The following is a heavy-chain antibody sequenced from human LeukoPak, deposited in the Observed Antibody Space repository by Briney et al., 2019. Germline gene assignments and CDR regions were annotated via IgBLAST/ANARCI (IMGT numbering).Heavy chain of an antibody. Sequence: GESLKISCKGSGYSFTSYWIGWVRQMPGKGLEWMGIIYPGDSDTTYSPSFQGQVTISADKSISTAYLQWSSLKASDSAMYYCGRIPAAGSLKGSFDIWGQGTMVTVSS. CDR1: GYSFTSYW. CDR2: IYPGDSDT. J-gene: IGHJ3*02. CDR3: GRIPAAGSLKGSFDI. V-gene: IGHV5-51*01. D-gene: IGHD6-13*01.